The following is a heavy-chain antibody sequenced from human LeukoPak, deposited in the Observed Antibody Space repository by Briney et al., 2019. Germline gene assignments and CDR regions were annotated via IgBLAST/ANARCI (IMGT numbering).Heavy chain of an antibody. D-gene: IGHD2-15*01. CDR3: GRLAAKTVDY. Sequence: GSLRLSCAASGFTFSSYSMNWVRQSPGKGLEWIGERHHSGNSDYNPSLKSRVTISIDTSKNHFSLKLSSVTAADTAVYYCGRLAAKTVDYWGQGTLVTVSS. J-gene: IGHJ4*02. V-gene: IGHV4-34*01. CDR2: RHHSGNS. CDR1: GFTFSSYS.